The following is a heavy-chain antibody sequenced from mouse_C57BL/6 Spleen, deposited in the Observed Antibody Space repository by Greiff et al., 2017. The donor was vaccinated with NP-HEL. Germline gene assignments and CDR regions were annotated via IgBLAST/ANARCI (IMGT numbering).Heavy chain of an antibody. CDR3: ARKTTVVATGAMDY. D-gene: IGHD1-1*01. V-gene: IGHV1-9*01. J-gene: IGHJ4*01. Sequence: QVQLQQSGAELMKPGASVKLSCKATGYTFTGYWIEWVKQRPGHGLEWIGEILPGSGSTNYNEKFKGKATFTADTSSNTAYMQLSSQTTEDSAIYYCARKTTVVATGAMDYWGQGTSVTVSS. CDR2: ILPGSGST. CDR1: GYTFTGYW.